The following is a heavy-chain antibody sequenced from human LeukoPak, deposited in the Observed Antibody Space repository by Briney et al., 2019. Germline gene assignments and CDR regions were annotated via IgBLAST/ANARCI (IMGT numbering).Heavy chain of an antibody. CDR1: GITFSRYA. J-gene: IGHJ3*02. D-gene: IGHD6-13*01. CDR3: SKDLGAYSSSWYSPHDAFDI. CDR2: IICSGGST. V-gene: IGHV3-23*01. Sequence: GSLRLSCAASGITFSRYAMGWVRQARGKGLEWVSAIICSGGSTYYADSVKGRFTISRDNSKNRLYLQMNSLKAEDAAVYYCSKDLGAYSSSWYSPHDAFDIWGQGTMVTVSS.